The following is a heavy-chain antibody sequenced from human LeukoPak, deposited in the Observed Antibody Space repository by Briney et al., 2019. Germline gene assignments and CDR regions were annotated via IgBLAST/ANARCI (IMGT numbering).Heavy chain of an antibody. Sequence: PGGSLRLSCAASGFTVSSNYMTWVRQAPGKGLEWVSVIYSGGSTYYADSVKGRFTVSRDNSKNTLYLQMNSLRAEDTAVYYCAKPGSYCSSTSCPANYYYYYYMDVWGKGTTVTVSS. V-gene: IGHV3-53*01. CDR2: IYSGGST. J-gene: IGHJ6*03. CDR1: GFTVSSNY. D-gene: IGHD2-2*01. CDR3: AKPGSYCSSTSCPANYYYYYYMDV.